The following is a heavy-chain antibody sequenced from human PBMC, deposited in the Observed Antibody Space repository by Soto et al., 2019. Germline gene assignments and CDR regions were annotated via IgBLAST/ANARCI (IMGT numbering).Heavy chain of an antibody. V-gene: IGHV3-23*01. CDR3: AKDDTPYYYDSSGYFDY. Sequence: GGSLRLSCAASGFTFSSYAMSWVRQAPGKGLEWVSAISGSGGSTYYADSVKGRFTISRDNSKNTLYLQMNSLRAEDTAVYYCAKDDTPYYYDSSGYFDYWGQGTLVTVSS. J-gene: IGHJ4*02. CDR1: GFTFSSYA. CDR2: ISGSGGST. D-gene: IGHD3-22*01.